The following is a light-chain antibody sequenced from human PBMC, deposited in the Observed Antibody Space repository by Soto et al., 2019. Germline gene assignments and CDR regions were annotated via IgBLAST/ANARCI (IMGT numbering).Light chain of an antibody. CDR3: QQSYAPPHN. CDR2: WES. J-gene: IGKJ1*01. CDR1: QSVLYSSNNNNY. V-gene: IGKV4-1*01. Sequence: DIVMTQTADSLAVSLGERATINCKSSQSVLYSSNNNNYLACYQQKPGQPPKLLIYWESTRESGVPDRFIGSWSATDFTLTISSLQAEDVAVYYCQQSYAPPHNFGQGTKVEIK.